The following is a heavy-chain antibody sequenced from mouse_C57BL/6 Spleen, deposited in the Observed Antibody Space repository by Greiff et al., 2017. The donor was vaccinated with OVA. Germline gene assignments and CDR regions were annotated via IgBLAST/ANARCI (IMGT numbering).Heavy chain of an antibody. CDR1: GYTFTSYW. V-gene: IGHV1-59*01. Sequence: QVHVKQPGAELVRPGTSVKLSCKASGYTFTSYWMHWVKQRPGQGLEWIGVIDPSDSYTNYNQKFKGKATLTVDTSSSTAYMQLSSLTSEDSAVYYCARSGALYDGYPFAYWGQGTLVTVSA. CDR3: ARSGALYDGYPFAY. J-gene: IGHJ3*01. D-gene: IGHD2-3*01. CDR2: IDPSDSYT.